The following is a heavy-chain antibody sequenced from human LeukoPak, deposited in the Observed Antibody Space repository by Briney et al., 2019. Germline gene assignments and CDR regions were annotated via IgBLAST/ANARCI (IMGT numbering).Heavy chain of an antibody. V-gene: IGHV1-2*02. CDR3: ARANFLYCSSTTCLFDY. J-gene: IGHJ4*02. CDR2: INPNSGDT. D-gene: IGHD2-2*01. CDR1: GYTFTDYY. Sequence: GASVKVSCKASGYTFTDYYMHWVRQAPGQGFEWMGWINPNSGDTNYAQKFQGRVTMTRDTSISTAHMELSRLRSDDTAVYYCARANFLYCSSTTCLFDYWGQGTLVIVPS.